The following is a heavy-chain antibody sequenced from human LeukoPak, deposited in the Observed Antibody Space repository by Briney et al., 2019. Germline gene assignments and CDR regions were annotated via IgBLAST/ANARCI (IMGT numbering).Heavy chain of an antibody. CDR2: FSDNSGST. Sequence: GASLRLSCAASGFTFRTFAMSWARQAPGKGLEWVSGFSDNSGSTYYADSVKGRFTISRDNSKDTLYLQMDGLRAEDTAIYYCAKVYTTGWSYFDYWGRGILVTVSP. V-gene: IGHV3-23*01. J-gene: IGHJ4*02. D-gene: IGHD6-19*01. CDR3: AKVYTTGWSYFDY. CDR1: GFTFRTFA.